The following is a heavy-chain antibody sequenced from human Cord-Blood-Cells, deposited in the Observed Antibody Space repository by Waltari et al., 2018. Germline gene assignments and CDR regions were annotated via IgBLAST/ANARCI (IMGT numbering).Heavy chain of an antibody. CDR1: GYNFTGYY. V-gene: IGHV1-2*02. D-gene: IGHD6-6*01. CDR2: INPNSGGP. CDR3: ARTIAARPSRIFDY. J-gene: IGHJ4*02. Sequence: QVQLVQSGAEVKKPGASVKVSCKASGYNFTGYYMHWVRQAPGQGLEWMGWINPNSGGPNYAQKFQGRVTMTRDTSISTAYMELSRLRSDDTAVYYCARTIAARPSRIFDYWGQGTLVTVSS.